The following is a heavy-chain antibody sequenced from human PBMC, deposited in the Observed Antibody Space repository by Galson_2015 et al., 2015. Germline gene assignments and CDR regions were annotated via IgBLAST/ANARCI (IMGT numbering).Heavy chain of an antibody. CDR2: ISSSSSTI. CDR3: ARATTMIVVEGAFDI. Sequence: SLRLSCAASGFTFSSYSMNWVRQAPGKGLEWVSYISSSSSTIYYADSVKGRFTISRDNAKNSLYLQMNSLRDEDTAVYYCARATTMIVVEGAFDIWGQGTMVTVSS. CDR1: GFTFSSYS. J-gene: IGHJ3*02. V-gene: IGHV3-48*02. D-gene: IGHD3-22*01.